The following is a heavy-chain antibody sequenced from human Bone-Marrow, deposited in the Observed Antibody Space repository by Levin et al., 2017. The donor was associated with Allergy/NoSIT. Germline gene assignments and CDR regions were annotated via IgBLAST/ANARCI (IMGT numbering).Heavy chain of an antibody. J-gene: IGHJ6*02. CDR3: AREAVTGPRDTFFYYGLDV. CDR1: GYTFINYW. Sequence: GGSLRLSCQASGYTFINYWIAWVRQMPGEGLEWMGIIFPGDSEARYNPSFQGQVTMSIDKSIDTAFLQWTSLKASDSAIYFCAREAVTGPRDTFFYYGLDVWGQGTAVTVSS. V-gene: IGHV5-51*01. D-gene: IGHD6-19*01. CDR2: IFPGDSEA.